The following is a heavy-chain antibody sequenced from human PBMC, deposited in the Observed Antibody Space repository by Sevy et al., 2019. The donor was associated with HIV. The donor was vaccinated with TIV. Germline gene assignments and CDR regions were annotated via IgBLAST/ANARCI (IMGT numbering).Heavy chain of an antibody. CDR3: ARLAVEYCTDDCYHRFDY. CDR1: GFTFTLYA. V-gene: IGHV3-30-3*01. CDR2: ISYSGTNK. J-gene: IGHJ4*02. Sequence: GGSLRLSCAASGFTFTLYAIHWVRQAPGKGLEWVALISYSGTNKYYADSVKGRFTISRDDSKNTAYLQMNNLRTDDTAVYYCARLAVEYCTDDCYHRFDYWGQGTQLTVS. D-gene: IGHD2-21*02.